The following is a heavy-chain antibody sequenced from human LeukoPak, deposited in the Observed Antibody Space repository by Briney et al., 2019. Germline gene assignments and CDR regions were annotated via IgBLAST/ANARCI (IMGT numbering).Heavy chain of an antibody. V-gene: IGHV3-23*01. CDR1: GFTFSGYT. Sequence: GGSLRLSCTASGFTFSGYTMNWVRQAPGKGPEWVSSISGSGITTNYADSVKGRFTISREYSNNTLYLQMSSLRAEDTAIYYCAKETALVGGHAAIFDHWGQGTLVTVSS. J-gene: IGHJ4*02. CDR3: AKETALVGGHAAIFDH. D-gene: IGHD3-3*01. CDR2: ISGSGITT.